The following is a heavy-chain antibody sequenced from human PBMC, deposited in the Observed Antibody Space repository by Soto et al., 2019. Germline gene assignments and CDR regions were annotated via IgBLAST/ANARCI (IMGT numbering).Heavy chain of an antibody. Sequence: GESLKISCKGSGYSFTSYWISWVRQMPGKGLEWMGRIDPSDSYTNYSPSFQGHATISADKSISTAYLQWSSLKASDTAMYYCARSSSSWSDYYYYYGMDVWGQGTTVTVSS. CDR3: ARSSSSWSDYYYYYGMDV. D-gene: IGHD6-13*01. V-gene: IGHV5-10-1*01. J-gene: IGHJ6*02. CDR1: GYSFTSYW. CDR2: IDPSDSYT.